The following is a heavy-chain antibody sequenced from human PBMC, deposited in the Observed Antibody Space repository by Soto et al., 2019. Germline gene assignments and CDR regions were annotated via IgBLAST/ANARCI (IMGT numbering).Heavy chain of an antibody. CDR2: ISGSGSST. D-gene: IGHD3-10*01. J-gene: IGHJ4*02. CDR1: GFTFSSYA. Sequence: GGSLRLSCAASGFTFSSYAMSWVRQAPGKGLEWVSAISGSGSSTYYADSVKGRFTISRDNSKNTLYLEMNSLRVEDTAVYYCVRDHIWSFDYWGQGTPVTVSS. CDR3: VRDHIWSFDY. V-gene: IGHV3-23*01.